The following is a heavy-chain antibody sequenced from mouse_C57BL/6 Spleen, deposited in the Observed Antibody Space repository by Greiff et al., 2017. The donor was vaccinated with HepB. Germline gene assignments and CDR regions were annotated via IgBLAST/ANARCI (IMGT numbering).Heavy chain of an antibody. J-gene: IGHJ1*03. CDR1: GYAFSSSW. Sequence: QVQLQQSGPELVKPGAPVKISCKASGYAFSSSWMNWVKQRPGKGLEWIGRIYPGDGDTNYNGKFKGKATLTADKSSSTAYMQLSSLTSEDSAVYFCARNFDWYFDVWGTGTTVTVSS. CDR3: ARNFDWYFDV. CDR2: IYPGDGDT. V-gene: IGHV1-82*01.